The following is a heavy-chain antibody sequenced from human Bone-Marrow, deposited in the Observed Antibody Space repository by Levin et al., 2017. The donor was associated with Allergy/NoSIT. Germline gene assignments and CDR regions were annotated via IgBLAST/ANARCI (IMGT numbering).Heavy chain of an antibody. CDR1: GFTFSSYA. V-gene: IGHV3-30-3*01. CDR3: ARGRLRDY. CDR2: ISYDGSNK. Sequence: GESLKISCAASGFTFSSYAMHWVRQAPGKGLEWVAVISYDGSNKYYADSVKGRFTISRDNSKNTLYLQMNSLRAEDTAVYYCARGRLRDYWGQGTLVTVSS. J-gene: IGHJ4*02.